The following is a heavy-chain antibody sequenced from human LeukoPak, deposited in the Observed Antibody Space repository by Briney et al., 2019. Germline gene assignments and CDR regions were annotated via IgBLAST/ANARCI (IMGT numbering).Heavy chain of an antibody. CDR3: AREREPETFGVPTDY. Sequence: ASVKVSCKASGYTFPSYFMHWVRQAPGQGLEWMGIINPTGGSTTYAQKFQGRVTMTGDTSTSTVYMELSSLRSEDTAVYYCAREREPETFGVPTDYWGQGTLVTVSS. V-gene: IGHV1-46*01. CDR2: INPTGGST. D-gene: IGHD3-16*01. J-gene: IGHJ4*02. CDR1: GYTFPSYF.